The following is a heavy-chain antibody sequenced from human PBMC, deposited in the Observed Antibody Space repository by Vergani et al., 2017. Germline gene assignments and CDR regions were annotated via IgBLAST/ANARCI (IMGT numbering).Heavy chain of an antibody. J-gene: IGHJ4*02. D-gene: IGHD3-3*01. CDR3: ARGSRFRPFDY. CDR1: GFPFSGSY. CDR2: IWYDGSNK. Sequence: VQLVESGGGLLKPGESLRLSCAVSGFPFSGSYMTWVRQAPGKGLEWVAVIWYDGSNKYYADSVKGRFTISRDNSKNTLYLQMNSLRAEDTAVYYCARGSRFRPFDYWGQGTLVTVSS. V-gene: IGHV3-33*08.